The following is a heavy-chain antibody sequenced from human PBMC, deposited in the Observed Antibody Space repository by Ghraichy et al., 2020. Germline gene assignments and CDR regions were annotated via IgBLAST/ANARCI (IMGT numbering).Heavy chain of an antibody. V-gene: IGHV4-34*01. CDR2: INHSGST. CDR1: GGSFSGYY. CDR3: ARVGGVRTIQLWSPRGYFDY. D-gene: IGHD5-18*01. J-gene: IGHJ4*02. Sequence: SQTLSLTCAVYGGSFSGYYWSWIRQPPGKGLEWIGEINHSGSTNYNPSLKSRVTISVDTSKNQFSLKLSSVTAADTAVYYCARVGGVRTIQLWSPRGYFDYWGQGTLVTVSS.